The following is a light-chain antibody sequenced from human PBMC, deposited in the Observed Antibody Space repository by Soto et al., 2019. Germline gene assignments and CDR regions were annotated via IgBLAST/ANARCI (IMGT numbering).Light chain of an antibody. CDR3: QQYGSSPWT. J-gene: IGKJ1*01. CDR2: GAS. CDR1: QSVSSSF. V-gene: IGKV3-20*01. Sequence: EIVLTQSPGTLSLSPGERATLSCRASQSVSSSFLAWYQQKPGQAPRLLIYGASSRATGIPDRFSGSGSGTDFTLTISGLEPEDFAGYYWQQYGSSPWTFGQGTKVEIK.